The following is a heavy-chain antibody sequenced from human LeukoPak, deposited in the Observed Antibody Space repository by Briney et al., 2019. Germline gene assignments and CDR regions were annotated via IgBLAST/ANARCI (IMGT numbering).Heavy chain of an antibody. CDR3: ARAKGTAMIKGHWFDP. Sequence: QPGGSLRLSCAASGFTFSSYSMNWVRQAPGKGLEWVSYIISSSSTIYYADSVKGRFTISRDNAKSSLYLQMNSLRAEDTAVYYCARAKGTAMIKGHWFDPWGQGTLVTVSS. D-gene: IGHD5-18*01. V-gene: IGHV3-48*04. CDR2: IISSSSTI. CDR1: GFTFSSYS. J-gene: IGHJ5*02.